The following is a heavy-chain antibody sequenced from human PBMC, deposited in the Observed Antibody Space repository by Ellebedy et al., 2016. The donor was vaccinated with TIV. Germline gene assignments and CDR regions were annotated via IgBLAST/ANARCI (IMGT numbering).Heavy chain of an antibody. V-gene: IGHV3-53*01. CDR1: GFTVSSNY. D-gene: IGHD3-10*01. CDR2: IYAGGST. Sequence: GGSLRLSXAASGFTVSSNYISWVRQAPGKWLEWVSVIYAGGSTYYADSVRSRFTISRDNSNNIVYLQMDSMRAEDTALYYCARGRPNYGDFPSWGQGTLVTVSS. CDR3: ARGRPNYGDFPS. J-gene: IGHJ1*01.